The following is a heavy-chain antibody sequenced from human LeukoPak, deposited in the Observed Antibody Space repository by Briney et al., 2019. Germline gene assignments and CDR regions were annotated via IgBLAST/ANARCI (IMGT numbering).Heavy chain of an antibody. D-gene: IGHD2-2*01. CDR1: GFTFSYYS. V-gene: IGHV4-34*01. CDR2: FNHGGST. CDR3: ARAGYCSSTSCSPLPQYGMDV. Sequence: GSLRLSCAASGFTFSYYSMNWVRQPPGKGLEWIGDFNHGGSTNYNPSLKSRVTISVDTSKKQFSLKLSSVTAADTAVYYCARAGYCSSTSCSPLPQYGMDVWGQGTTVTVSS. J-gene: IGHJ6*02.